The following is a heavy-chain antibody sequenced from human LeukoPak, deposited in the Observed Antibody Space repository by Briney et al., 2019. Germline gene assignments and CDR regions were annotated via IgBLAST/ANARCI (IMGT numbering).Heavy chain of an antibody. J-gene: IGHJ4*02. CDR1: GGSISSSSYY. CDR3: ARAGGPLLGSYRYEVLYYFDY. D-gene: IGHD3-16*02. Sequence: SETLSLTCTVSGGSISSSSYYWGWIRQPPGKGLEWIGSIYYSGSTYYNPSLKSRVTISVDTSKNQFSLKLSSVTAADTAVYYCARAGGPLLGSYRYEVLYYFDYWGQGTLVTVSS. V-gene: IGHV4-39*07. CDR2: IYYSGST.